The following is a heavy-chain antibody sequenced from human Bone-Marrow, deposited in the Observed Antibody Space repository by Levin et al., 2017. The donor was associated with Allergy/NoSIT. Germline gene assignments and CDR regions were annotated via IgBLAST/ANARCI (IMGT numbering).Heavy chain of an antibody. CDR3: ARARAYGDNIFDY. CDR2: ISYVGKNK. V-gene: IGHV3-30*03. D-gene: IGHD4-17*01. Sequence: GESLKISCAASGFTFRMYDMHWVRQAPGKGLEWVAVISYVGKNKYYGDSVKGRFTIARDNSKNTLYLQLSSLRVEDTAVYYCARARAYGDNIFDYWGQGTLVTVSS. CDR1: GFTFRMYD. J-gene: IGHJ4*02.